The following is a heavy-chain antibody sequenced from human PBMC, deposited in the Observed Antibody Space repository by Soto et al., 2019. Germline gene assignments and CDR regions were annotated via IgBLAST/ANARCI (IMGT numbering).Heavy chain of an antibody. Sequence: SETLSLTCTVSGGSLTDYYWIWIRQSPGKGLEWIGHIYYSGSTNYNPSLKSRVTISVDTSKSQFSLKLSSVTAADTAVHYCVRDAYSSGWYSPWGQGTLVTVSS. CDR3: VRDAYSSGWYSP. J-gene: IGHJ5*02. CDR1: GGSLTDYY. CDR2: IYYSGST. D-gene: IGHD6-19*01. V-gene: IGHV4-59*01.